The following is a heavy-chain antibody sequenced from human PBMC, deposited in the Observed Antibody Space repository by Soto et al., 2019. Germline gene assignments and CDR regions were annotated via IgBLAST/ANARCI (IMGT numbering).Heavy chain of an antibody. CDR1: GFTFMSYG. D-gene: IGHD4-17*01. V-gene: IGHV3-30*03. Sequence: QVQLVESGGGLVKPGGSLRLSCAASGFTFMSYGMHWARQAPGKGLEWVAIISHDGSRKYYAESVKGRFTISRDNSKKTLYVQMNSLRAEDTAVYYCARGGGDYGDFFDYWGHGTLVTVSS. CDR2: ISHDGSRK. J-gene: IGHJ4*01. CDR3: ARGGGDYGDFFDY.